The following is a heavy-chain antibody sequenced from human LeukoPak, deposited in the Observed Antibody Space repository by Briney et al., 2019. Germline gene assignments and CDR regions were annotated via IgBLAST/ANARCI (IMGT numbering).Heavy chain of an antibody. CDR2: INPNSGGT. Sequence: ASVKVSCKASGYTFTGYYMHWVRQAPGQGLEWMGWINPNSGGTNYAQKFQGRVTMTRDTSISTAYMELSSLRSEDMAVYYCARGRDYDYVWGRWNYYYYMDVWGKGTTVTVSS. J-gene: IGHJ6*03. D-gene: IGHD3-16*01. V-gene: IGHV1-2*02. CDR3: ARGRDYDYVWGRWNYYYYMDV. CDR1: GYTFTGYY.